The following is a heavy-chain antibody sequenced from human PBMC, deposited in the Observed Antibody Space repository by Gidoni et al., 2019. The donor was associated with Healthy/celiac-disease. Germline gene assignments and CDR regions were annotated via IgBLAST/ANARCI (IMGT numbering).Heavy chain of an antibody. D-gene: IGHD7-27*01. CDR3: AKGTVTGGVFDI. CDR1: GFPFRSYA. V-gene: IGHV3-23*01. J-gene: IGHJ3*02. CDR2: ISGSGGST. Sequence: EVQLLESGGGLVQPGGSLRPSCAASGFPFRSYAMSWVRQAPGKGLEWVSAISGSGGSTYYADSVKGRFTISRDNSKNTLYLQMNSLRAEDTAVYYCAKGTVTGGVFDIWGQGTMVTVSS.